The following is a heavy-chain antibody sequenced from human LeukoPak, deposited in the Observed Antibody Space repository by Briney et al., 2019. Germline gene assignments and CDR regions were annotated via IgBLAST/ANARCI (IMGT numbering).Heavy chain of an antibody. CDR2: IYPGDSDT. CDR3: ARSWGEYCGGDCYSSFDY. V-gene: IGHV5-51*01. J-gene: IGHJ4*02. D-gene: IGHD2-21*01. Sequence: GESLKISCKGSGYSFKSYWIGWVRQMPGKGLEWMGVIYPGDSDTRYSPSFQGQVTISADKSISTAYLQWSSLKASDTAMYYCARSWGEYCGGDCYSSFDYWGQGTLVTVSS. CDR1: GYSFKSYW.